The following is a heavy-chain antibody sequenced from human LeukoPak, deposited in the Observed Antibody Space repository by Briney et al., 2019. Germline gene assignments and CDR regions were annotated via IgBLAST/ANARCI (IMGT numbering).Heavy chain of an antibody. J-gene: IGHJ4*02. Sequence: ASLKLSCKASVYTFSNYDVLWVRQAPGQRLGWRGIFNPSGGSTSYAQKFRGRVTMNSDTSTSTVYMEMSSLRSEDTAVYYCARAQLQLSLTQHYFDYWGQGTLVTVSS. CDR3: ARAQLQLSLTQHYFDY. CDR2: FNPSGGST. CDR1: VYTFSNYD. V-gene: IGHV1-46*01. D-gene: IGHD1-1*01.